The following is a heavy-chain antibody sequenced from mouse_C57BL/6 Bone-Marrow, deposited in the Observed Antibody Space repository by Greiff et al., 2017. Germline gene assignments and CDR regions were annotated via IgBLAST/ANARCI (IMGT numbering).Heavy chain of an antibody. CDR3: AGLYSKSFAY. CDR1: GYTFTSYW. V-gene: IGHV1-7*01. J-gene: IGHJ3*01. CDR2: INPSSGYT. Sequence: QVHVKQSGAELAKPGASVKLSCKASGYTFTSYWMHWVQQRPGKGLEWIGYINPSSGYTKYNQKFKDKATLTADKSSSTAYMQLSSLTYEDSAVYYCAGLYSKSFAYWGQGTLVTVSA. D-gene: IGHD2-5*01.